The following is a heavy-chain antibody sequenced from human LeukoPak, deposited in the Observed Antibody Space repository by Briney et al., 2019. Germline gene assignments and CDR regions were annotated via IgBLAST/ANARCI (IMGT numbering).Heavy chain of an antibody. CDR2: ISSSSSYI. Sequence: PGGSLRLSCAASGFTFSSYSMNWVRQAPGKGLEWVSSISSSSSYIYYADSVKGRFTISRDNAKNSLYLQMNSLRAEDTAVYYCAKVHPLRFDYFDYWGQGTLVTVSS. CDR3: AKVHPLRFDYFDY. CDR1: GFTFSSYS. J-gene: IGHJ4*02. D-gene: IGHD5-12*01. V-gene: IGHV3-21*04.